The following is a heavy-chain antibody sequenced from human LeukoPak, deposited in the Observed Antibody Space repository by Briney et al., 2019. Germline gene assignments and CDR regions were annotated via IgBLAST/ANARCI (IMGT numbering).Heavy chain of an antibody. CDR1: GGSISSGDYY. D-gene: IGHD2-21*01. V-gene: IGHV4-30-4*01. Sequence: NTSETLSLTCTVSGGSISSGDYYWSWIRQPPGKGLEWIGYIYYSGSTYYNPSLKSRVTISVDTSKNQFSLKLSSVTAADTAVYYCARDRAPAPQYSSWFDPWGQGTLVTVSS. CDR2: IYYSGST. CDR3: ARDRAPAPQYSSWFDP. J-gene: IGHJ5*02.